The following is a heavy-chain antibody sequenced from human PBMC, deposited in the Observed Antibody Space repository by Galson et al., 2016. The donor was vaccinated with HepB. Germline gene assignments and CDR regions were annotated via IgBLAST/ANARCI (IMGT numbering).Heavy chain of an antibody. CDR2: IYWDDDK. Sequence: TLSLTCTVSDNSISRFYLSWIRQAPGKALEWLALIYWDDDKRCSPSLKSRLTITKGTSKNQVVLTMTNMDPVDTATYYCAHRHGGSGNYETKNAFDIWGQGTMVIVSS. J-gene: IGHJ3*02. CDR3: AHRHGGSGNYETKNAFDI. V-gene: IGHV2-5*08. D-gene: IGHD1-26*01. CDR1: DNSISRFY.